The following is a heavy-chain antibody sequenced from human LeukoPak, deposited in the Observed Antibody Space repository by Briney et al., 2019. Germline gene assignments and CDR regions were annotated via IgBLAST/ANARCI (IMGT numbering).Heavy chain of an antibody. CDR1: GGSISSSSYY. CDR2: IYYSGST. CDR3: ARGVRGSSWVSFDY. J-gene: IGHJ4*02. V-gene: IGHV4-39*07. Sequence: SETLSLTCTVSGGSISSSSYYWGWIRQPPGKGLEWIGSIYYSGSTYYNPSLKSRVTISVDTSKNQFSLKLSSVTAADTAVYYCARGVRGSSWVSFDYWGQGTLVTVSS. D-gene: IGHD6-13*01.